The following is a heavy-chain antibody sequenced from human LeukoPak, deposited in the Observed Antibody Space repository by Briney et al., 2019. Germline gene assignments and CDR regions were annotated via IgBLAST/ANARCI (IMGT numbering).Heavy chain of an antibody. D-gene: IGHD6-19*01. CDR2: IYSGGST. CDR3: ASAGYSSGWYYFDY. Sequence: GGSLRLSCAASGFTVSSNYMSWVRQAPGKGLEWVSVIYSGGSTYYADSVKGRFTISRDNSKNTLYLQMNSLRAEDTAVYYCASAGYSSGWYYFDYWGQGTPVTVSS. V-gene: IGHV3-66*01. CDR1: GFTVSSNY. J-gene: IGHJ4*02.